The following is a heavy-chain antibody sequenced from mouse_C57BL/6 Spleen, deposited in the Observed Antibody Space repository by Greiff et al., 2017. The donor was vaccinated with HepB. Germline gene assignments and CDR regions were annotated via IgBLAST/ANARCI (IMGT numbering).Heavy chain of an antibody. CDR2: IDPETGGT. CDR1: GYTFNDYE. Sequence: VQRVESGAELVRPGASVTLSCKASGYTFNDYEMHWVKQKPVDGLEWIGAIDPETGGTAYNQKFKGKAILTADKSSSTACMELRSLTSEGSTGYYCTRRVAYWGQGALVTVSA. J-gene: IGHJ3*01. V-gene: IGHV1-15*01. CDR3: TRRVAY.